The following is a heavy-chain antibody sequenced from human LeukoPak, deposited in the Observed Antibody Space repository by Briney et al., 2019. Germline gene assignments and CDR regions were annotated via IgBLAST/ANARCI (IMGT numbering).Heavy chain of an antibody. CDR3: ARGWAVLLWFGEPPYFDY. CDR2: IKQDGSEK. CDR1: GFTFSSYW. Sequence: PGGSLRLSCAASGFTFSSYWMSWVRQAPGKGLEWVANIKQDGSEKYYVDSVKGRFTISRDNAKNSLYLQMNSLRAEDTAVYYCARGWAVLLWFGEPPYFDYWGQGTLVTVSS. J-gene: IGHJ4*02. D-gene: IGHD3-10*01. V-gene: IGHV3-7*01.